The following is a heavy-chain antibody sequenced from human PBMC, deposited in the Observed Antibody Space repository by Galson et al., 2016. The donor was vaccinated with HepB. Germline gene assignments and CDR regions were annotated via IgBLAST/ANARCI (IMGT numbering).Heavy chain of an antibody. J-gene: IGHJ3*01. Sequence: SETLSLTCAVSGGSFSGYYWSWIRQTPGKGLEWIGEINHGGSTNYNPSLKSRVTVSVDTSKKQFSLNLTSVTAADTAVYYCARGSNSFDSGSYIAFEVWGQGTMVTVSS. CDR2: INHGGST. D-gene: IGHD1-26*01. CDR3: ARGSNSFDSGSYIAFEV. CDR1: GGSFSGYY. V-gene: IGHV4-34*01.